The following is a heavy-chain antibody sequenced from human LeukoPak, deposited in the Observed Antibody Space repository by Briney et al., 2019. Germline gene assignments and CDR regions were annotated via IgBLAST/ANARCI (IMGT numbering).Heavy chain of an antibody. CDR1: GYTFISYY. J-gene: IGHJ4*02. CDR2: INPNSGGT. CDR3: ARSPMSSPFNY. V-gene: IGHV1-2*02. Sequence: ASVKVSCKASGYTFISYYIHWVRQAPGQGLEWMGWINPNSGGTNYAQKFQGRVTMTRDTSISTAYMELSRLRSDDTAVYYCARSPMSSPFNYWGQGTLVTVSS. D-gene: IGHD3-22*01.